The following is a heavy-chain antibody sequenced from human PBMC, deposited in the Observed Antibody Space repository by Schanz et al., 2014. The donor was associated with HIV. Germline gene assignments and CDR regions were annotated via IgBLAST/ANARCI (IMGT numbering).Heavy chain of an antibody. CDR3: AIRTPMVTFGAFDI. CDR1: GFSFLRYE. CDR2: ISESGRYT. D-gene: IGHD5-18*01. Sequence: EVQLLESGGGLVQPGGSLRISCVASGFSFLRYEMSWVRQAPGKGLEWVSTISESGRYTYYADSVKGRFTISRDTSKKTLYLQMNSLRADDTAVYFCAIRTPMVTFGAFDIWGRGTWVTVSS. J-gene: IGHJ3*02. V-gene: IGHV3-23*01.